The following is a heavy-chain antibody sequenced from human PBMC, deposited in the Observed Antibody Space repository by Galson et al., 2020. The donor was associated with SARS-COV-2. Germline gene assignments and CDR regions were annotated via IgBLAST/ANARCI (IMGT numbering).Heavy chain of an antibody. CDR2: IYSSRNT. V-gene: IGHV4-31*03. J-gene: IGHJ4*02. CDR3: ARQGGYCGGVSCWCFDS. CDR1: GGSITSGGYS. D-gene: IGHD2-15*01. Sequence: ETSETLSLTCTVSGGSITSGGYSWSWIRQHPGQSLERIGYIYSSRNTDYSPSLNSRVRMSVATSKNQFSLKLTSVTAADTAVYYCARQGGYCGGVSCWCFDSWGLGTLVTVSS.